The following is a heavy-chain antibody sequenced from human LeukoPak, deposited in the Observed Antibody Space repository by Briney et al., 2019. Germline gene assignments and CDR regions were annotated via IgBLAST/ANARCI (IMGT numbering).Heavy chain of an antibody. CDR1: RFTLSTYW. CDR3: ARAFPNPNLGGSYYYYGMDV. Sequence: GGSLGLSCAASRFTLSTYWMSWVRQAPGKGLEWVAHIKQDGSQEYYVDSVKGRFTISRDSAKNSLYLQMNSLRAEDTAVYYCARAFPNPNLGGSYYYYGMDVWGQGTTVTVSS. J-gene: IGHJ6*02. D-gene: IGHD1-14*01. V-gene: IGHV3-7*01. CDR2: IKQDGSQE.